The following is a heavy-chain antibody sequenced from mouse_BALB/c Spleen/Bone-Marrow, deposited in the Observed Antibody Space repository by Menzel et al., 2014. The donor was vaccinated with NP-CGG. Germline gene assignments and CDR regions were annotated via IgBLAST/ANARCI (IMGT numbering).Heavy chain of an antibody. CDR3: ARSPY. CDR2: ILPGSGIT. CDR1: GYTFNSYW. V-gene: IGHV1-9*01. Sequence: QVQLQQSGAELMKPGASVKISCKATGYTFNSYWIEWVKQRPGHGLEWIGEILPGSGITNYNEKFKVKATFNADTSSNTAYMQLSSLTSEDSAVYYCARSPYWAQGTLVTVSA. J-gene: IGHJ3*01.